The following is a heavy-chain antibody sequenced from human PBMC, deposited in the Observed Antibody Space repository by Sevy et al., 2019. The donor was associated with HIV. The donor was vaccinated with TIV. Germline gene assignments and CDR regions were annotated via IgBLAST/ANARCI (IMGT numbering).Heavy chain of an antibody. D-gene: IGHD4-17*01. Sequence: GGSLRLSCVASGFTFSSYAMSWVRQVPGKGLEWVSVISGGGGTAYYADSVKGRFTISRDNSKNTLCVQMNSLTAQDTAVYYCAKDRRYGDIGLFDYWGQGTLVTVSS. CDR1: GFTFSSYA. J-gene: IGHJ4*02. CDR2: ISGGGGTA. CDR3: AKDRRYGDIGLFDY. V-gene: IGHV3-23*01.